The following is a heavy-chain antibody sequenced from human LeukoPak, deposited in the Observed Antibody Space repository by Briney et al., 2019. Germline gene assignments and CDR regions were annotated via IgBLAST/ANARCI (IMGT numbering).Heavy chain of an antibody. Sequence: GGSLRLSCAASGFTFTKYWMTWVRQAPGKGLEWVANIRPDGSEKYYVDSVKGRLTISRDNAKNSLYLQMNSLRAEDTAVYYCAKFVDRSSKYYYMDVWGRGTTVTVSS. D-gene: IGHD6-6*01. CDR1: GFTFTKYW. V-gene: IGHV3-7*01. J-gene: IGHJ6*03. CDR3: AKFVDRSSKYYYMDV. CDR2: IRPDGSEK.